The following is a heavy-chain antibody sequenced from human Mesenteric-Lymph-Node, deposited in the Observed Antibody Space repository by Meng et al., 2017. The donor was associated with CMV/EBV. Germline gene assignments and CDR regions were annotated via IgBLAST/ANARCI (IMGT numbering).Heavy chain of an antibody. CDR1: GFTFSSYG. CDR3: AKDRLVGYAPGYFDS. CDR2: TRFDGGDT. V-gene: IGHV3-30*02. Sequence: GESLKISCAASGFTFSSYGIHWIRQAPGKGLEWVAFTRFDGGDTSYAKSLKGRFTISRDNSNNTVSLRMNSLRAEDTATYYCAKDRLVGYAPGYFDSWGQGTQVTVSS. J-gene: IGHJ4*02. D-gene: IGHD2-8*02.